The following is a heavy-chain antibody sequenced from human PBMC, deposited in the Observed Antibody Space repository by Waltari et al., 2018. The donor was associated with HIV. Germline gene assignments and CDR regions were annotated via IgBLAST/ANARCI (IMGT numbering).Heavy chain of an antibody. D-gene: IGHD3-16*01. Sequence: QVQLHQWGAGLLKPSETLSLTCAVYNDDGPSFSDYWWSFRDYYWTWMRQSPVKGLEGMGEVDHTGTNYNGAFRGRVSVSVDTSKKQFSLRLSSVSDADTAVYFCARAVGYDYVWGSYADFWAQGTQVTVSS. V-gene: IGHV4-34*01. CDR3: ARAVGYDYVWGSYADF. CDR2: VDHTGT. J-gene: IGHJ4*02. CDR1: NDDGPSFSDYWWSFRDYY.